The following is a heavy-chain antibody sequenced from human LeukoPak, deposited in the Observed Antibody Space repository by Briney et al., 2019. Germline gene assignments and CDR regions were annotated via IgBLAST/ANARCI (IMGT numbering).Heavy chain of an antibody. V-gene: IGHV4-30-4*01. D-gene: IGHD3-22*01. CDR2: IYYSGST. CDR1: GGSISSGDYY. Sequence: SQTLSLTCTVSGGSISSGDYYWSWIRQPPGKGLEWIGYIYYSGSTYYNPSLKSRVTISVDTSKNQFSLKLSSVTAADTAVYYCARESPHYYDSSGYNYFDYWGQGTLVTVSS. J-gene: IGHJ4*02. CDR3: ARESPHYYDSSGYNYFDY.